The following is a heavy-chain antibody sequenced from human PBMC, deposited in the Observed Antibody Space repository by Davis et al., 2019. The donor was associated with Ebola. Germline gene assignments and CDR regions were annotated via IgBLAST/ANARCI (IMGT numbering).Heavy chain of an antibody. CDR3: ARSRFPYGMDV. J-gene: IGHJ6*02. Sequence: GGSLRLSCAASGFVFSSYAMSWVRQAPGKGLEWVSTISGSGATIHYADSVKGRFTISRDNSKKMLYLEMNSLRAEDTAVYYCARSRFPYGMDVWGQGTTVTVSS. V-gene: IGHV3-23*01. D-gene: IGHD3-3*01. CDR1: GFVFSSYA. CDR2: ISGSGATI.